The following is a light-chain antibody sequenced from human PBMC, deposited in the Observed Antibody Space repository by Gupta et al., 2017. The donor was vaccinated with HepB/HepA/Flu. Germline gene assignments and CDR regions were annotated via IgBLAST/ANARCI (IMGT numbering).Light chain of an antibody. CDR3: QQYDNWPPWT. V-gene: IGKV3-15*01. Sequence: EVVLTQPPATLSVSQGERATFSCRASQSVSRNLAWYQQRPGQAPRLLIYGASTRATGIPARFSGSGSGTEFTLTINSLQSEDFAVYYCQQYDNWPPWTFGQGTKVEIK. CDR1: QSVSRN. J-gene: IGKJ1*01. CDR2: GAS.